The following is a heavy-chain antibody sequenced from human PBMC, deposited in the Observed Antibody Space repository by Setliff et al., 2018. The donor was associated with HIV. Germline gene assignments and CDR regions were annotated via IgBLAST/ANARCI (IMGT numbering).Heavy chain of an antibody. V-gene: IGHV4-34*01. J-gene: IGHJ4*02. D-gene: IGHD3-10*01. CDR3: ARLYGSGHYFAFDF. CDR1: DGSRSGIH. Sequence: NPSETLSLTCAVFDGSRSGIHWSWIRQPPGKGLEWIAEINFGGGTNHNPSLKSRVTISVDTSKSHVSLMLRSVTAADTAVYYCARLYGSGHYFAFDFWGQGALVTVSA. CDR2: INFGGGT.